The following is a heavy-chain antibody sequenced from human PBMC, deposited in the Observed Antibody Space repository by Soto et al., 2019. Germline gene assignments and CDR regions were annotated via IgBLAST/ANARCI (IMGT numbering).Heavy chain of an antibody. Sequence: SETLSLTCAVYGGSFSGYYWSWLRQPPGKGLEWIGEINHSGSTNYNPSLKSRVTIPVDTSKNQFSLKLSSVTAADTAVYYCAREVMRSYDFWSGYYKSRGSYGWFDPWGQGTLVTVSS. CDR1: GGSFSGYY. CDR3: AREVMRSYDFWSGYYKSRGSYGWFDP. J-gene: IGHJ5*02. CDR2: INHSGST. D-gene: IGHD3-3*01. V-gene: IGHV4-34*01.